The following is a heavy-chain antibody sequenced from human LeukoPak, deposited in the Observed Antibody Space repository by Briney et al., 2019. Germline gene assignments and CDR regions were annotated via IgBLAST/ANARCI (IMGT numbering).Heavy chain of an antibody. Sequence: PGGSLRLSCAASGFTFNIHGMNWVRQAPGKGLEWVSGISPSGDILYYADSVKGRFTISRDNSKNTLYLQMNSLRAEDTAVYYCARVANYYDSSGYFATWGQGTLVTVSS. CDR3: ARVANYYDSSGYFAT. D-gene: IGHD3-22*01. V-gene: IGHV3-23*01. CDR1: GFTFNIHG. J-gene: IGHJ4*02. CDR2: ISPSGDIL.